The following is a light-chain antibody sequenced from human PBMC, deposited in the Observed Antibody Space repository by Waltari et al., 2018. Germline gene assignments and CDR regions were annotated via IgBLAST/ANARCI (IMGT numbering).Light chain of an antibody. Sequence: EIVLTQSPGPLSLSTGERDTLPCRACQSVGRSLCWYQQKYAQSPRPLLYDASTRATGSPDRFSGGGSGTDFSLTISRLEPEDFAVYYCQMYVRLPATVVQGTKVEI. CDR1: QSVGRS. V-gene: IGKV3-20*01. CDR2: DAS. CDR3: QMYVRLPAT. J-gene: IGKJ1*01.